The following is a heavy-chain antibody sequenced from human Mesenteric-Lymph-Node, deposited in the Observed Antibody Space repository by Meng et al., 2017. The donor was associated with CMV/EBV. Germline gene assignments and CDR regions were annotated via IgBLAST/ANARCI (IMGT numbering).Heavy chain of an antibody. D-gene: IGHD3-10*01. CDR1: GGSFSGYD. CDR3: TGDSVSNPNLDY. V-gene: IGHV3-66*01. Sequence: EWGGGLLKTSDTLSLPCAVYGGSFSGYDWSWICQAPGKGLEWVWIIYRGENTYYLDSVKDRFTVSRDNSKNTMYLQMNSLRVEDTAVYYCTGDSVSNPNLDYWGQGTLVTVSS. CDR2: IYRGENT. J-gene: IGHJ4*02.